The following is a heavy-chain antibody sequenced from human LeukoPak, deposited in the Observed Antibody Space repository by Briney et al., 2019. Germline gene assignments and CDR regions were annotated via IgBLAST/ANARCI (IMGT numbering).Heavy chain of an antibody. J-gene: IGHJ4*02. CDR3: AREKSLGVERDYFFDY. Sequence: ASVKVSCKASGYTFTGYYMHWVRQAPGQGLEWMGWINPNSGGTNYAQKFQGRVTMTRDTSISTAYMELSSLRSDDTAVYYCAREKSLGVERDYFFDYWGQGTLVTVSS. V-gene: IGHV1-2*02. CDR2: INPNSGGT. D-gene: IGHD5-24*01. CDR1: GYTFTGYY.